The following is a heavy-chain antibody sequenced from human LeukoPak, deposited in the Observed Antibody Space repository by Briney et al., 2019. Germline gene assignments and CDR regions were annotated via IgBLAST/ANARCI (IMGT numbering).Heavy chain of an antibody. J-gene: IGHJ4*02. CDR3: ARDIGARRLDF. CDR1: GFTFRNHG. V-gene: IGHV3-33*01. D-gene: IGHD6-6*01. CDR2: IWYDGSNQ. Sequence: GGSLRLSCAASGFTFRNHGMHWVRQAPGKGLEWVAVIWYDGSNQYYTDSVKGRCTISRDNSKNTLDLQMNSLRAEDTAVYYCARDIGARRLDFWGQGTLVTVSS.